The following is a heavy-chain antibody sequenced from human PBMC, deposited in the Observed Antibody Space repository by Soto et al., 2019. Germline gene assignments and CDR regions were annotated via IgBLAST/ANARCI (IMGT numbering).Heavy chain of an antibody. Sequence: SETLCLTCTVSGGSIRAGGYYWNWIRQHPGKGLEWIGYFYYSGSTYYNPSLKSRVTISVNTSKNQFSLKLSSVTAADTAVYYCARSVFPWGQGTLVTVSS. CDR1: GGSIRAGGYY. CDR2: FYYSGST. V-gene: IGHV4-31*03. CDR3: ARSVFP. J-gene: IGHJ5*02.